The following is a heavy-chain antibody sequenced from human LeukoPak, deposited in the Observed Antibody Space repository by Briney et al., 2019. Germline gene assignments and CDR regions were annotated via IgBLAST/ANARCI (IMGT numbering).Heavy chain of an antibody. V-gene: IGHV1-18*01. CDR2: ISAYNGNT. Sequence: ASVKVSCKASGYTFTSYGISWVRQAPGQGLEWMGWISAYNGNTNYAQKLQGRVTMTTDTSTSTACMELRSLRSDDTAVYYCARAAAGTSPTDYYFDYWGQGTLVTVSS. J-gene: IGHJ4*02. D-gene: IGHD6-13*01. CDR1: GYTFTSYG. CDR3: ARAAAGTSPTDYYFDY.